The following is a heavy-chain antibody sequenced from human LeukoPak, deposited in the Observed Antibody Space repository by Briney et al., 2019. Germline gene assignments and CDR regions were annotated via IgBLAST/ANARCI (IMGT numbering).Heavy chain of an antibody. J-gene: IGHJ5*02. CDR2: INPNSGGT. D-gene: IGHD5-18*01. Sequence: ASVKVSCKTSGYTFTVYYMHWVRQAPGQGLEWMGWINPNSGGTNYAQKFQGRVTMTRDTSISTAYMEVSRLRSDDTAVYYCARDKDTAMANWFDPWGQGTLVTVSS. CDR3: ARDKDTAMANWFDP. V-gene: IGHV1-2*02. CDR1: GYTFTVYY.